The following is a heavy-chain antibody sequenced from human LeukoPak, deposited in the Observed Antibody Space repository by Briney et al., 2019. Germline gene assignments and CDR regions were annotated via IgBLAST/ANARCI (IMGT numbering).Heavy chain of an antibody. CDR1: GGTFSSYA. CDR2: IIPILGIA. Sequence: ASVKVSCKASGGTFSSYAISCVRQAPGQGLEWMGRIIPILGIANYAQKLQGRVTMTTDTSTSTAYMELRSLRSDDTAVYYCARVLRRTSIDYWGQGTLVTVSS. J-gene: IGHJ4*02. V-gene: IGHV1-69*04. D-gene: IGHD1-14*01. CDR3: ARVLRRTSIDY.